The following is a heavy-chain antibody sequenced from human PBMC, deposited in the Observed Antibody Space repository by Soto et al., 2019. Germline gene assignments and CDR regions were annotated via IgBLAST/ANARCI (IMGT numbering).Heavy chain of an antibody. Sequence: QVQLVQSGAAVKKPGSSVKVSCKASGGSLRNYGISWVRQAPGQGLEWMGAIIPVFGTPNYAQKFQDRVTITADESTTTVYMEVRSLTSEDTAVYYCARGDATKIVVTTYYAMDVWGQGTTVTVSS. CDR3: ARGDATKIVVTTYYAMDV. J-gene: IGHJ6*02. D-gene: IGHD3-22*01. CDR1: GGSLRNYG. V-gene: IGHV1-69*12. CDR2: IIPVFGTP.